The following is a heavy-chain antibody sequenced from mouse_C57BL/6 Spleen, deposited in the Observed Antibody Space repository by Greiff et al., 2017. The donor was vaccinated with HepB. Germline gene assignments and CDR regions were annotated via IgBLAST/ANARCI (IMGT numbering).Heavy chain of an antibody. V-gene: IGHV5-6*01. Sequence: EVKLMESGGDLVKPGGSLKLSCAASGFTFSSYGMSWVRQTPDKRLEWVATISSGGSYTYYPDSVKGRFTISRDNAKNTLYLQMSSLKSEDTAMYYCARHQSAMDYWGQGTSVTVSS. J-gene: IGHJ4*01. CDR2: ISSGGSYT. CDR3: ARHQSAMDY. CDR1: GFTFSSYG.